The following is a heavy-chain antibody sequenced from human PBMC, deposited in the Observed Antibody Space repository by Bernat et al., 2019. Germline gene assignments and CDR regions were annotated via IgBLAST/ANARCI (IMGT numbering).Heavy chain of an antibody. V-gene: IGHV1-2*04. CDR1: GFPFTGYY. Sequence: QEQLVQSGAEVKKPGASVKVSCKTSGFPFTGYYMHWVRQAPGQGLEWMGWINPNSGDTNYAQNFQGWVTMTRDTSISTAYMELSRLRSDDTAVYYCARESELFCSTTSCYSNYYYYGMDVWGQGTTVTVSS. D-gene: IGHD2-2*01. CDR2: INPNSGDT. CDR3: ARESELFCSTTSCYSNYYYYGMDV. J-gene: IGHJ6*02.